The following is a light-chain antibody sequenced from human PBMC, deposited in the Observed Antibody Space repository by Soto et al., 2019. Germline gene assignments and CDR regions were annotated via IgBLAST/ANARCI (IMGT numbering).Light chain of an antibody. J-gene: IGLJ1*01. CDR2: EVT. V-gene: IGLV2-8*01. Sequence: QSVLTQPPSASGSPGQSVTISCTGTSSDDGGYDYVSWYQQHPGKAPKLMIYEVTIRPSGVSDRFSGSKSGNTASLTVSGLQAEDEADYYCSSYTGGNPSYVFGTGTKVTVL. CDR1: SSDDGGYDY. CDR3: SSYTGGNPSYV.